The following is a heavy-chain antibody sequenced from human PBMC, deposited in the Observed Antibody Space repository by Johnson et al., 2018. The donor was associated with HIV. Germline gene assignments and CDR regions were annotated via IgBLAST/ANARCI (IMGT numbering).Heavy chain of an antibody. CDR2: IRYDGSNK. CDR1: GFNFSKFG. Sequence: QVQLVESGGGVVQPGRSLRLSCAASGFNFSKFGMHWVRQAPGKGLEWVAFIRYDGSNKYYADSVKGRFTISRDNSKNTLYLQMNSLRAEDTAVYYCLIRDAFDIWGQGTMVTVSS. V-gene: IGHV3-30*02. J-gene: IGHJ3*02. D-gene: IGHD2-8*01. CDR3: LIRDAFDI.